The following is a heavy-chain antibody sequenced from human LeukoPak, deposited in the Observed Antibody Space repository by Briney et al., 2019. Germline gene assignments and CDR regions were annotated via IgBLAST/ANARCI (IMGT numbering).Heavy chain of an antibody. V-gene: IGHV4-4*02. CDR1: GGSISSDSW. Sequence: SETLSLTCAVSGGSISSDSWWGWIRQPPGKGLEWIGEIHHSGSTNYNPSLKSRVTLSVDKSKNQLSLRLTSVTAADTAVYYCARVFRDYDSSGYYVNDAFDIWGQGTMVTVSS. CDR3: ARVFRDYDSSGYYVNDAFDI. CDR2: IHHSGST. J-gene: IGHJ3*02. D-gene: IGHD3-22*01.